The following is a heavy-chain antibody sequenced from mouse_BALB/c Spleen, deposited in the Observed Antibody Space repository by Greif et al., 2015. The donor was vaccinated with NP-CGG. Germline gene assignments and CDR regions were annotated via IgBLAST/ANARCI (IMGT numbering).Heavy chain of an antibody. D-gene: IGHD2-12*01. Sequence: QVHVKQSGAELVKPGASVKMSCKASGYTFTSYWMHWVKQRPGQGLEWIGVIDPSDSYTSYNQKFKGKATLTVDTSSSTAYMQLSSLTSEDSAVYYCTRETGPRQGAMDYWGQGTSVTVSS. CDR2: IDPSDSYT. CDR1: GYTFTSYW. CDR3: TRETGPRQGAMDY. J-gene: IGHJ4*01. V-gene: IGHV1S127*01.